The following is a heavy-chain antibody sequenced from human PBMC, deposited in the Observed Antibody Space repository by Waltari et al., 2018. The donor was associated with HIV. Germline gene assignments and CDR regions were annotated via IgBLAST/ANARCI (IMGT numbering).Heavy chain of an antibody. CDR2: IYPGDSDT. V-gene: IGHV5-51*01. J-gene: IGHJ6*02. CDR3: ARHVRVLQPTVAIGGMDV. CDR1: GYTFTSYW. D-gene: IGHD2-21*01. Sequence: EVHLEQSGAEVKKPGESLKISCKASGYTFTSYWLGWVRQMPGKGLEWMGIIYPGDSDTRYSPSFQGQVTISADKSITTVYLQWSTLKASDTAIYYCARHVRVLQPTVAIGGMDVWGQGTSVTVSS.